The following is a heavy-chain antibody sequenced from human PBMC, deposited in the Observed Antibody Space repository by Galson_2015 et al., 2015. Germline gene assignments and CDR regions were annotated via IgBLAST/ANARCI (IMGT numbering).Heavy chain of an antibody. CDR3: ARDYGSGSYYNP. V-gene: IGHV1-69*04. CDR2: IIPILGIA. CDR1: GGTFSSYT. D-gene: IGHD3-10*01. Sequence: SAKVSCKASGGTFSSYTISWVRQAPGQGLEWMGRIIPILGIANYAQKFQGRVTITADKSTSTAYMELSSLRSEDTAVYYCARDYGSGSYYNPWGQGTLVTVSS. J-gene: IGHJ5*02.